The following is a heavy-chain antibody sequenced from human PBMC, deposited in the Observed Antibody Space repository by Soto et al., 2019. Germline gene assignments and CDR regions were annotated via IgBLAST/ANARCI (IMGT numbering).Heavy chain of an antibody. D-gene: IGHD6-13*01. CDR3: ARDLTVAAAGTGYYYYGRGL. CDR1: GFNFSSYS. Sequence: EVQLVESGGGLVKPGGSLRLSCAASGFNFSSYSMNWVRQAPGKGLEWVSSISRSSSNIYYVDSVKGRFTISRDNAKNSLDLQMMRLRAEDTAVYYWARDLTVAAAGTGYYYYGRGLWCQGTTVTVSS. J-gene: IGHJ6*02. CDR2: ISRSSSNI. V-gene: IGHV3-21*01.